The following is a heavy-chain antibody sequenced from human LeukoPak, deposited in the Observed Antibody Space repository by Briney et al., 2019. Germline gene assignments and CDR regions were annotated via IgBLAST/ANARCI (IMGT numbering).Heavy chain of an antibody. Sequence: SETLSLTCTVSGGSISSYYWSWIRQLAGKGLEWIGRISTSGNTNYNPSLKSRVTMSVDTSKNQFSLKLNSVTAADTAVYYCAREAAVAGRYFDYWGQGTLVTVSS. D-gene: IGHD6-19*01. J-gene: IGHJ4*02. V-gene: IGHV4-4*07. CDR2: ISTSGNT. CDR1: GGSISSYY. CDR3: AREAAVAGRYFDY.